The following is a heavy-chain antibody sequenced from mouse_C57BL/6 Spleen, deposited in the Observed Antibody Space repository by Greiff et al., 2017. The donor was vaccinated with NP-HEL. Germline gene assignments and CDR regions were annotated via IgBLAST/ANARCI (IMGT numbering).Heavy chain of an antibody. CDR3: ARNYDYDGGDYYAMDY. D-gene: IGHD2-4*01. J-gene: IGHJ4*01. CDR1: GYTFTSYW. CDR2: IHPNSGST. Sequence: QVQLQQPGAELVKPGASVKLSCKASGYTFTSYWMHWVKQRPGQGLEWIGMIHPNSGSTNYNEKFKSKATLTVDKSSSTAYMQLSSLTSEDSAVYYCARNYDYDGGDYYAMDYWGQGTSVTVSS. V-gene: IGHV1-64*01.